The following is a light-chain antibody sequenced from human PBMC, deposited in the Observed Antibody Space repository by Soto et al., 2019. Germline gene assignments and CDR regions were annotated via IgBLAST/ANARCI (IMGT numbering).Light chain of an antibody. CDR3: QQSYSTPYT. Sequence: DIQMTQSPSSLSASVGDRVTITCRASQSISSYLNWYQQKPGKAPKLLIYAASSLQSGVPSRFSGSGSGTDLTLTSSSLQPEDVSTYYCQQSYSTPYTFGRGTKLEIK. CDR2: AAS. CDR1: QSISSY. V-gene: IGKV1-39*01. J-gene: IGKJ2*01.